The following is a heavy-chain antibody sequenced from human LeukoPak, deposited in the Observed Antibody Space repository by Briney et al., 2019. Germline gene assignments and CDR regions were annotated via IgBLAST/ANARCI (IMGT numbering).Heavy chain of an antibody. CDR3: ARDPIVVVPAAEWLPTYYFDY. CDR1: GFTFTSSA. D-gene: IGHD2-2*01. V-gene: IGHV1-58*02. CDR2: IVVGSGNT. J-gene: IGHJ4*02. Sequence: SVKVSCKASGFTFTSSAMQWVRQARGQRLEWIGWIVVGSGNTNYAQKFQERVTITRDMSTSTAYMELSSLRSEDTAVYYCARDPIVVVPAAEWLPTYYFDYWGQGTLVTVSS.